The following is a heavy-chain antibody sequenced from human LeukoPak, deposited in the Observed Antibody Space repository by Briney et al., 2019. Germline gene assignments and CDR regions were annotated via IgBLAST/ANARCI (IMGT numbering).Heavy chain of an antibody. CDR1: GFTFSNYG. D-gene: IGHD2-15*01. CDR2: IRYDGNNK. V-gene: IGHV3-30*02. Sequence: PGGSLRLSCAASGFTFSNYGMHWVRQAPGKGLEWVAFIRYDGNNKYYADSVKGRFTISRDNSRNTLYLQMSTLRPEDAAVYYCAKPPLQWSSLGAFDIWGQGTMVTVSS. CDR3: AKPPLQWSSLGAFDI. J-gene: IGHJ3*02.